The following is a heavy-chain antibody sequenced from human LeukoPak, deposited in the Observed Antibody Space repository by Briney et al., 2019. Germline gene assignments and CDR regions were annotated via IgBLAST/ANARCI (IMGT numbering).Heavy chain of an antibody. CDR1: GGSISSYY. CDR2: IYYSGST. V-gene: IGHV4-59*01. J-gene: IGHJ5*02. CDR3: ARHPLGASWFDP. D-gene: IGHD4-17*01. Sequence: SETLSLTCTVSGGSISSYYWSWIRQPPGKGLEWIGYIYYSGSTNYNPSLKSRVTISVDTSKNQFSLKLSSVTAADTAVYYCARHPLGASWFDPWGQGTLVTVSS.